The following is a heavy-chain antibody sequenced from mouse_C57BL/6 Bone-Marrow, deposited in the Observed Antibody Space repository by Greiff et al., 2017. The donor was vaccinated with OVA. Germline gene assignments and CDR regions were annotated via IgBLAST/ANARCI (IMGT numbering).Heavy chain of an antibody. Sequence: QVQLQQPGAELVMPGASVKLSCKASGYTFTSYWMHWVKQRPGQGLEWIGEIDPSDSYTNYNQKFKGKSTLTVDKSSSTAYMQLSSLTSEDSAVYYCARRDYGNYFDYWGQGTTLTVSS. CDR2: IDPSDSYT. CDR1: GYTFTSYW. J-gene: IGHJ2*01. D-gene: IGHD2-1*01. CDR3: ARRDYGNYFDY. V-gene: IGHV1-69*01.